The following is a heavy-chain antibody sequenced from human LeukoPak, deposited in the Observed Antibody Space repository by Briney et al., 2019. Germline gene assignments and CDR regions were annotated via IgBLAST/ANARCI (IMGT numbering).Heavy chain of an antibody. J-gene: IGHJ6*02. V-gene: IGHV3-23*01. CDR2: ISDNGVTR. Sequence: GGSLRLACAASGFTFSSYALSWVRQAPGKGLEWVSSISDNGVTRYYADSVKGRFTISRDNSDNTVYLQMNSLRAEDTAIYYCAKAPAPYYYYYGMDVWGQGTAVTVSS. CDR1: GFTFSSYA. CDR3: AKAPAPYYYYYGMDV.